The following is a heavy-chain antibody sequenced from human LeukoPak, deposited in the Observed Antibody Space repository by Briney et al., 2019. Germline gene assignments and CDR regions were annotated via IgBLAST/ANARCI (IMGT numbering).Heavy chain of an antibody. Sequence: PGGSLRLSCVASGFTFSRNAMQWVRQAPGKGPEWVAIISYDGSDKYYADSVKGRFTISRDNSKNTLYLQMNSLSSEDTAVYYCAKPGYCSSATSCLNWFDPWGQGTLVTVSS. CDR1: GFTFSRNA. D-gene: IGHD2-8*02. CDR3: AKPGYCSSATSCLNWFDP. V-gene: IGHV3-30*18. J-gene: IGHJ5*02. CDR2: ISYDGSDK.